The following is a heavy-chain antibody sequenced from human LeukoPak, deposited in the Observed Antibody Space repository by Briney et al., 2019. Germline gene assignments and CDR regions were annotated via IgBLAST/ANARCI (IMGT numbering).Heavy chain of an antibody. CDR1: GFTFRKYW. CDR3: ARFFSRWDRPYYFDH. D-gene: IGHD3-16*01. J-gene: IGHJ4*02. Sequence: GGSLRLSCTVSGFTFRKYWMSWVRQAPGKGLELVANIKEDGSEKNYVDSVKGRCTISRDNSKNSVDLQMNSLRGEDTAVYYCARFFSRWDRPYYFDHWGQGTLVTVSS. CDR2: IKEDGSEK. V-gene: IGHV3-7*01.